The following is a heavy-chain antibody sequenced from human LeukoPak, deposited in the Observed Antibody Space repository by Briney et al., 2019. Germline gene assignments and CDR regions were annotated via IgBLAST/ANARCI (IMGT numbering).Heavy chain of an antibody. D-gene: IGHD1-14*01. CDR1: GFTFSSYW. V-gene: IGHV3-7*04. J-gene: IGHJ4*02. CDR2: IKKDGSEK. Sequence: PGGSLRLSCAASGFTFSSYWMSWVRQVPGKGLEWVASIKKDGSEKYYVDSVKGRFTMSRDNAKDSLYLEINSLRVEDTAVYYCARGSNRAFDYWGQGTLVTASS. CDR3: ARGSNRAFDY.